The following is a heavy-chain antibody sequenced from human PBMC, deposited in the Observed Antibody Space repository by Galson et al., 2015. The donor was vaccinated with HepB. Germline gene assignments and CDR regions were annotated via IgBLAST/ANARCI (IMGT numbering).Heavy chain of an antibody. V-gene: IGHV3-33*08. J-gene: IGHJ1*01. CDR3: ARDRPYYYDSSGYEYFQH. Sequence: SLRLSCAASGFTFSSYWMSWVRQAPGKGLEWVAVIWYDGSKKYYADSVKGRFTISRDNAKNSLYLQMNSLRAEDTAVYYCARDRPYYYDSSGYEYFQHWGQGTLVTVSS. CDR2: IWYDGSKK. CDR1: GFTFSSYW. D-gene: IGHD3-22*01.